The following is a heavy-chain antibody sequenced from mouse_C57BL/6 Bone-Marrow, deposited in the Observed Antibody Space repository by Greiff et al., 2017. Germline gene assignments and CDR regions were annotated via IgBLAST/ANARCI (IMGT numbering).Heavy chain of an antibody. CDR1: GYTFTDYE. Sequence: VQLQQPGAELVRPGASVTLSCKASGYTFTDYEMHWVKQTPVHGLEWIGAIDPENGGTAYNQKFKGKAILTADKSSSTAYMQLRSLTSEDSAVYYCARGYYSSRMDYWGQGTSVTVSS. D-gene: IGHD2-5*01. CDR2: IDPENGGT. CDR3: ARGYYSSRMDY. V-gene: IGHV1-15*01. J-gene: IGHJ4*01.